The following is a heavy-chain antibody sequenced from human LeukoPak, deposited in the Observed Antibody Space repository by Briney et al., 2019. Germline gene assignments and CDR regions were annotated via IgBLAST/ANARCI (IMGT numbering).Heavy chain of an antibody. CDR2: MSSSSNYI. CDR1: GFTFSSYS. D-gene: IGHD6-19*01. Sequence: GGSLRLSCAASGFTFSSYSMTWGRQAPGKGLEWVSSMSSSSNYIYYADSVRGRFTISRDGAKDSVYLQLNSLRAEDTAVYYCAREEAFIAGAGPVGHWGQGTLVTVSS. J-gene: IGHJ4*02. CDR3: AREEAFIAGAGPVGH. V-gene: IGHV3-21*01.